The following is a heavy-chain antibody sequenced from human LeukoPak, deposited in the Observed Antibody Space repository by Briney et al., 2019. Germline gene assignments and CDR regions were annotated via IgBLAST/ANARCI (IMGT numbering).Heavy chain of an antibody. Sequence: GGSLRLSCAASGFTFSSYAMSWVRQAPGKGLEWVSAISGSGDSTNYADSVKGRFTIARDNSKNTLYLQMNSLRAEDTAVYYCAKEGSYPNDAFDIWGQGTMVTVSS. CDR1: GFTFSSYA. CDR3: AKEGSYPNDAFDI. J-gene: IGHJ3*02. V-gene: IGHV3-23*01. CDR2: ISGSGDST.